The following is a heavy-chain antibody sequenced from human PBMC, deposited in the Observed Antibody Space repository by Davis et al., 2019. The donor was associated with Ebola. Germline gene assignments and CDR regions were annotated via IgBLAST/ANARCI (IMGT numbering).Heavy chain of an antibody. V-gene: IGHV1-3*01. J-gene: IGHJ4*02. CDR2: INAGNGNT. Sequence: AASVKVSCKASGYTFSDYGVHWVRQAPGQRLEWMGWINAGNGNTKYSQKFQGRVTITRDTSASTAYMELSSLRSEDTAVYYCARDRTPPSYGDYIGYFDYWGQGTLVTVSS. CDR3: ARDRTPPSYGDYIGYFDY. D-gene: IGHD4-17*01. CDR1: GYTFSDYG.